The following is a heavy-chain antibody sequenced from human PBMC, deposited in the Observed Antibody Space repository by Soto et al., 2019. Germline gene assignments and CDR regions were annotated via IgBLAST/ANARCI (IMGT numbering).Heavy chain of an antibody. D-gene: IGHD3-3*01. CDR1: GYTLTELS. CDR3: AIGMGYDFWSGPDFDY. CDR2: FDPEDGET. J-gene: IGHJ4*02. V-gene: IGHV1-24*01. Sequence: ASVKVSCKVSGYTLTELSMHWVRQAPGKGLEWMGGFDPEDGETIYAQKFQGRVTMTEDTSTDTAYMELSSLRSEDTAVYYCAIGMGYDFWSGPDFDYWGQGTLVTVSS.